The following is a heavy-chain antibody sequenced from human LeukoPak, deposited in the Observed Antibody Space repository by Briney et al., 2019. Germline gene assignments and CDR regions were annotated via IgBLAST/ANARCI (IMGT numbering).Heavy chain of an antibody. Sequence: ASVKVSCKASGYTLTSHDINWVRQATGQGLEWMGWMNPNSSDTGYAQKFQGRVTMTRDTSVSTAYMELSSLTSEDTAVYYCARAGGDYGDYYHYYYYMDVWGSGTTVTVSS. J-gene: IGHJ6*03. V-gene: IGHV1-8*01. CDR3: ARAGGDYGDYYHYYYYMDV. CDR1: GYTLTSHD. D-gene: IGHD4-17*01. CDR2: MNPNSSDT.